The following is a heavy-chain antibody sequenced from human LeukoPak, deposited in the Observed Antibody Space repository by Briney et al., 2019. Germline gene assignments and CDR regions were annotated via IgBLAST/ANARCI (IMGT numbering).Heavy chain of an antibody. J-gene: IGHJ4*02. D-gene: IGHD3-22*01. Sequence: GGSLRLSCAASGFTFNSYGMHWVRQAPGKGLQWVAFIRYDGSNKYYADSVKGRFTISRDNPKNTLYLQMNSLRAEDTAVYYCAKDMEDSSAWYFDYWGQGTLVTVSS. CDR3: AKDMEDSSAWYFDY. CDR2: IRYDGSNK. CDR1: GFTFNSYG. V-gene: IGHV3-30*02.